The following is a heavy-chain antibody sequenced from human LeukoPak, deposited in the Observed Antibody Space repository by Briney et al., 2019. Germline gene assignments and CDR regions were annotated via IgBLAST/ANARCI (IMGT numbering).Heavy chain of an antibody. Sequence: GGSLRLSCAASGFTFSSYAMSWVRQAPGKGLEWVSAISGSGSSTYYADSVKGRFTISRDNSKNTLYLQMNSLRAEDTAVYYCAKPKDSSGYVEYFQHWGQGTLVTVSS. CDR1: GFTFSSYA. D-gene: IGHD3-22*01. CDR3: AKPKDSSGYVEYFQH. J-gene: IGHJ1*01. CDR2: ISGSGSST. V-gene: IGHV3-23*01.